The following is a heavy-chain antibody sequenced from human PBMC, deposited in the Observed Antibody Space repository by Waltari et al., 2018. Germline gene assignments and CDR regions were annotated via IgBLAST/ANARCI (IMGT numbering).Heavy chain of an antibody. CDR1: GFTFSNHW. J-gene: IGHJ2*01. CDR2: VDNTGSTQ. V-gene: IGHV3-74*01. CDR3: ARDYWYFDL. Sequence: EQLVQSGGGLVRPGGSLELSCEGSGFTFSNHWMHWVRQAPGKGLEWVSRVDNTGSTQDYADSVKGRFTMSRNNAATAIYLRMNSLRDEDTAIYFCARDYWYFDLWGHGTLVSVSS.